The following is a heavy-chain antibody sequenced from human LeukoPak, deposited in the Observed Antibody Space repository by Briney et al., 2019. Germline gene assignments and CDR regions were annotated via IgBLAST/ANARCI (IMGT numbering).Heavy chain of an antibody. Sequence: GGSLRLSCAASGFTFDKAWMTWVRQAPGKGLEWVGRIKSKIHGGTIDYAAPVKGRFTISRDDSENTVYLQMSSLRTEDTAMYYCAKDISVTATHFDYWGQGTLVTVSS. CDR2: IKSKIHGGTI. D-gene: IGHD2-21*02. CDR1: GFTFDKAW. V-gene: IGHV3-15*01. CDR3: AKDISVTATHFDY. J-gene: IGHJ4*02.